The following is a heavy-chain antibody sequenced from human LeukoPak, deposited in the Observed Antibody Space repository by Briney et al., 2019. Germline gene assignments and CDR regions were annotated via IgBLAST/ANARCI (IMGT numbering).Heavy chain of an antibody. J-gene: IGHJ4*02. CDR1: GFTFSSYS. D-gene: IGHD3-16*01. V-gene: IGHV3-48*02. CDR2: ISTGSTPI. CDR3: VRGVDY. Sequence: GGSLRLSCAASGFTFSSYSMNWVRQAPGKGLEWVPYISTGSTPIYYADSVKGRFTISRDNAKNSLYLQMNSLRDEDTAVYYCVRGVDYWGQGTLVTVSS.